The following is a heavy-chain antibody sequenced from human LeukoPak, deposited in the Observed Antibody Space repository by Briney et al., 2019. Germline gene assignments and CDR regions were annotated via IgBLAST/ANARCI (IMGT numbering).Heavy chain of an antibody. J-gene: IGHJ4*02. D-gene: IGHD4-17*01. Sequence: GGSLRLSCAASGFSFSSYSMNWVRQAPGKGLEWVSYISSSSSTIYYADSVKGRFTISRDNAKNSLYLQMNSLRAEDTAVYYCAIPTTVTTMDYWGQGTLVTVSS. CDR2: ISSSSSTI. CDR1: GFSFSSYS. V-gene: IGHV3-48*01. CDR3: AIPTTVTTMDY.